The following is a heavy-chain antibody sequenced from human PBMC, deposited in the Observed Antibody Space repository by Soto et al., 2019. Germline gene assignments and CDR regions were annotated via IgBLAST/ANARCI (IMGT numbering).Heavy chain of an antibody. CDR3: AREDHSHSGSYYAFDI. Sequence: GGSLRLSCAASGFTFSSYSMNWVRQAPGKGLEWVSSISSSSSYIYYADSVKGRFTISRDNAKNSLYLQMNSLRAEDTAVYYCAREDHSHSGSYYAFDIWGQGTMVTVSS. V-gene: IGHV3-21*01. J-gene: IGHJ3*02. CDR2: ISSSSSYI. D-gene: IGHD1-26*01. CDR1: GFTFSSYS.